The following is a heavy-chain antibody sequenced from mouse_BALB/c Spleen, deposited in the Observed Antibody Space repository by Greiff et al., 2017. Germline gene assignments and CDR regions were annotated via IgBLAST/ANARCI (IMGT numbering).Heavy chain of an antibody. CDR3: VRDYRYYFDY. CDR2: IWTGGGT. V-gene: IGHV2-9-2*01. J-gene: IGHJ2*01. Sequence: VQGVESGPGLVAPSQSLSITCTVSGFSLTSYDISWIRQPPGKGLEWLGVIWTGGGTNYNSAFMSRLSISKDNSKSQVFLKMNSLQTDDTAIYYCVRDYRYYFDYWGQGTTLTVSS. CDR1: GFSLTSYD. D-gene: IGHD2-14*01.